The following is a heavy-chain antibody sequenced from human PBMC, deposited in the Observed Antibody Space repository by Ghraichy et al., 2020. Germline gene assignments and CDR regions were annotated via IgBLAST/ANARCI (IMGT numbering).Heavy chain of an antibody. CDR3: ARGRPRVACFDP. Sequence: SETLSLTCAVYGGSFSGYYWSWIRQPPGKGLEWIGEINHSGSTNYNPSLKSRVTISVDTSKNQFSLKLSSVTAADTAVYYCARGRPRVACFDPWGQGTLVTVSS. J-gene: IGHJ5*02. CDR1: GGSFSGYY. CDR2: INHSGST. D-gene: IGHD6-6*01. V-gene: IGHV4-34*01.